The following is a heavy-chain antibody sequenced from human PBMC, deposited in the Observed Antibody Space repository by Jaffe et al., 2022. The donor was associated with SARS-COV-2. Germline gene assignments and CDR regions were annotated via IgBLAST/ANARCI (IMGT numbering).Heavy chain of an antibody. J-gene: IGHJ4*02. CDR2: INPSGGIT. V-gene: IGHV1-46*01. Sequence: QVQLVQSGAEVKRPGASVKVSCKASGYTFTNYYMHWVRQAPGQGLEWMGLINPSGGITIYAQRFQGRVTVTRDTSTSTVHMELSSLKSEDTAMYYCARAGTGTVDFWGRGTLVTVSS. D-gene: IGHD1-7*01. CDR1: GYTFTNYY. CDR3: ARAGTGTVDF.